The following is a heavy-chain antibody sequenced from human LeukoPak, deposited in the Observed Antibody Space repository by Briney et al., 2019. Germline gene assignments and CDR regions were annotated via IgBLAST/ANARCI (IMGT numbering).Heavy chain of an antibody. CDR1: GFTFSSYW. D-gene: IGHD3-3*01. Sequence: GGSLRLSCAASGFTFSSYWMHWVRQAPGKGLVWVSRINSDGSSISYADSVKGRFTISRDNAKNTLYLQMNSLRAEDTAVYYCARAFGGDFWSGYYSPFDYWGQGTLVTVSS. V-gene: IGHV3-74*01. J-gene: IGHJ4*02. CDR3: ARAFGGDFWSGYYSPFDY. CDR2: INSDGSSI.